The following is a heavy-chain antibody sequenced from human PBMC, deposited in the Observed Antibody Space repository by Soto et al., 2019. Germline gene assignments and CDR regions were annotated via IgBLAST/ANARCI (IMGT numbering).Heavy chain of an antibody. J-gene: IGHJ3*02. CDR1: GFIFTSYA. Sequence: EVQLLESGGGLVQPGGSLSFSCAASGFIFTSYAMSWVRQAPGKGLEWVSGICNSGGSTDYADSVKGRFFIPRDNSKNTLYLQMNSLRAEDTAVYYCARSGWHDAFDIWGQGTMVTVSS. D-gene: IGHD6-19*01. CDR2: ICNSGGST. CDR3: ARSGWHDAFDI. V-gene: IGHV3-23*01.